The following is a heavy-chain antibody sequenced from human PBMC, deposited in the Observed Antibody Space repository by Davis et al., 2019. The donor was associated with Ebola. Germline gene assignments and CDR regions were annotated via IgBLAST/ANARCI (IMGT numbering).Heavy chain of an antibody. J-gene: IGHJ4*02. V-gene: IGHV3-11*06. CDR3: ARDGGSSWGGLAY. D-gene: IGHD6-13*01. CDR1: GFTFSDYY. CDR2: ISSSSSYT. Sequence: GESLKISCAASGFTFSDYYMSWLRQAPGKGLEWVSYISSSSSYTNYADSVKGRFTISRDNAKNSLYLQMNSLRAEDTAVYYCARDGGSSWGGLAYWGQGTLVTVSS.